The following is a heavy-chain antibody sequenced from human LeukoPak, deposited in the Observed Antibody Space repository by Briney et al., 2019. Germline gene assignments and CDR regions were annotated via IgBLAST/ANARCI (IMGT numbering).Heavy chain of an antibody. CDR3: ARDFELQSPYGYLRYFDY. CDR2: IYYSGST. D-gene: IGHD5-18*01. CDR1: GGSISSYY. J-gene: IGHJ4*02. Sequence: KTSETLSLTCTVSGGSISSYYWSWIRQPPGKGLEWIGYIYYSGSTNYNPSLKGRVTISVDKSKNQFSLKLSSVTAADTAVYYCARDFELQSPYGYLRYFDYWGQGTLVTVSS. V-gene: IGHV4-59*12.